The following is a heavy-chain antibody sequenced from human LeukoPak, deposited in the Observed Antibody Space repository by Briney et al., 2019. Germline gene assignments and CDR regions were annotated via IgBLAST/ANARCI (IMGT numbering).Heavy chain of an antibody. CDR2: IYHSGST. V-gene: IGHV4-38-2*01. Sequence: SETLSLTCAVSGYSISSGYYWGWIRQPPGKGLEWIGSIYHSGSTYYNPSLKSRVTISVDTSKNQFSLKLSSVTAADTAVYYSAGRDYGGNLDYWGQGTLVTVSS. J-gene: IGHJ4*02. CDR3: AGRDYGGNLDY. D-gene: IGHD4-23*01. CDR1: GYSISSGYY.